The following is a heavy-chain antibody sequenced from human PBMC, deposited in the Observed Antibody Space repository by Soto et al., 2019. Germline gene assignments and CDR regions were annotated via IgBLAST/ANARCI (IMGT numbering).Heavy chain of an antibody. CDR1: GYTFTSYD. CDR3: ARALRSFYYDNSGYSSRYFDL. CDR2: MNPNSGNT. J-gene: IGHJ2*01. D-gene: IGHD3-22*01. Sequence: QVQLVQSGAEVKKPGASVKVSCKASGYTFTSYDINWVRQATGQGLEWMGWMNPNSGNTGYAQKFQGRVTMTRNTSKSTAYMELSSLRSEDTAVYYCARALRSFYYDNSGYSSRYFDLWGSGTLVTVSS. V-gene: IGHV1-8*01.